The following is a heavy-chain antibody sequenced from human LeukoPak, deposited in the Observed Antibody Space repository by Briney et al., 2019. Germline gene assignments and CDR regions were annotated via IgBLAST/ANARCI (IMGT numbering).Heavy chain of an antibody. CDR3: ARGPAGYCSGGSCYSHDPYYYYYYYMDV. CDR2: MSGSGGST. J-gene: IGHJ6*03. CDR1: GFTFSSYA. V-gene: IGHV3-23*01. Sequence: GGSLRLSCAASGFTFSSYAMSWVRQAPGKGLEWVSVMSGSGGSTYYADSVKGRFTISRDNSKNTLYLQMNSLRAEDTAVYYCARGPAGYCSGGSCYSHDPYYYYYYYMDVWGKGTTVTISS. D-gene: IGHD2-15*01.